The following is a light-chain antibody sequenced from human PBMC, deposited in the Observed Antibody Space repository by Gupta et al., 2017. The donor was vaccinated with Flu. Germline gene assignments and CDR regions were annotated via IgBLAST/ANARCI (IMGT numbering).Light chain of an antibody. V-gene: IGLV1-44*01. Sequence: QSILTQPPSASGAPGQRVIISCSGSTSNIGFDTVSWYKHLPGAAPQLLIYQNNKRPSGVPDRFSGSKSGTSGSLAIYRLQSEDAADYYCAAWDDSLNAWVFGGGTKVTVL. CDR1: TSNIGFDT. CDR3: AAWDDSLNAWV. CDR2: QNN. J-gene: IGLJ3*02.